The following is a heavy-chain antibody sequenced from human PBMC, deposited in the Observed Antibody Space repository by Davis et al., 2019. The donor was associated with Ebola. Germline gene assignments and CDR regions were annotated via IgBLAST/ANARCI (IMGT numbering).Heavy chain of an antibody. CDR3: ARGGYSSSWYWGYFDY. V-gene: IGHV3-48*02. CDR1: GFTFRTYA. D-gene: IGHD6-13*01. CDR2: ISSSSSTI. J-gene: IGHJ4*02. Sequence: GESLKISCAASGFTFRTYAMSWVRQAPGKGLEWVSYISSSSSTIYYADSVKGRFTISRDNAKNSLYLQMNSLRDEDTAVYYCARGGYSSSWYWGYFDYWGQGTLVTVSS.